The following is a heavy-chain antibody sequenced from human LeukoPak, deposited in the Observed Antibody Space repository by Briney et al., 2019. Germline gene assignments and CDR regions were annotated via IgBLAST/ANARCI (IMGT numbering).Heavy chain of an antibody. Sequence: GGSLRLSCAASGFTFSSYWTSWVRQAPGKGLEWVANIKQDGSEKYYVDSVKGRFTISRVNAKNSLYLQMNSLRAEDTAVYYCARDYRREGFFDPWGQGTLVTVSS. CDR2: IKQDGSEK. V-gene: IGHV3-7*01. D-gene: IGHD1-26*01. CDR3: ARDYRREGFFDP. CDR1: GFTFSSYW. J-gene: IGHJ5*02.